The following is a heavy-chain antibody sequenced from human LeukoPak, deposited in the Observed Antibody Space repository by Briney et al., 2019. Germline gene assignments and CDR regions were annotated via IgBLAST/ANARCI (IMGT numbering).Heavy chain of an antibody. J-gene: IGHJ4*02. CDR1: GYIFTVYG. Sequence: GASVKVSCKVSGYIFTVYGISWVRQAPGQGLEWMGWINTFSGSTYYAQKFQGRVTMTTDTSTSTAYMDLGSLRSDDTAVYYCARWRYDFWSGYSDYWGQGTLVTVSS. D-gene: IGHD3-3*01. CDR3: ARWRYDFWSGYSDY. CDR2: INTFSGST. V-gene: IGHV1-18*01.